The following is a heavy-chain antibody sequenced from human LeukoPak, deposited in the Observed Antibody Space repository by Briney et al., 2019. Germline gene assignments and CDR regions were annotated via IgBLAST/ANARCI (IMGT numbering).Heavy chain of an antibody. D-gene: IGHD2-2*01. J-gene: IGHJ4*02. Sequence: PPETLSLTCAVYGGSFSGYYWSWIRQPPGKGLEWIGEINHSGSTNYNPSLKSRVTISVDTSKNQFSLKLSSVTAADTAVYYCAGSGDCSSTSCHFDYWGQGTLVTVSS. CDR2: INHSGST. V-gene: IGHV4-34*01. CDR3: AGSGDCSSTSCHFDY. CDR1: GGSFSGYY.